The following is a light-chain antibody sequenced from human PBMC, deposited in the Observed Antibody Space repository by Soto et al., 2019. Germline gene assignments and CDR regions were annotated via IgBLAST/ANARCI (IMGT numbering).Light chain of an antibody. CDR3: QQFGGSPYT. J-gene: IGKJ2*01. V-gene: IGKV3-20*01. CDR2: AAS. Sequence: EIVLTQSPGTLALSPGDRATLSCRASQSISSGYLAWYQQKPGQAPRLLIYAASTRATGIPDRFSGSGSGTDFTLTISSLEAEDFAVYYCQQFGGSPYTFGQGPKLEI. CDR1: QSISSGY.